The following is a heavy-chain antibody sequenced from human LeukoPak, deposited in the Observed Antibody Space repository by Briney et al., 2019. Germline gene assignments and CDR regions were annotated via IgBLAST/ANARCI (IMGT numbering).Heavy chain of an antibody. Sequence: SETLSLTCTVSGGSISTYYWSWIRQPAGKGLEWIGRIHTSGGTHYNPSLKSRVTLSVDTSRNQLSLKVTSVTAADTAVYYCAREAVGWYSSSWYYFDYWSQGAPVTVS. J-gene: IGHJ4*02. CDR2: IHTSGGT. V-gene: IGHV4-4*07. CDR3: AREAVGWYSSSWYYFDY. CDR1: GGSISTYY. D-gene: IGHD6-13*01.